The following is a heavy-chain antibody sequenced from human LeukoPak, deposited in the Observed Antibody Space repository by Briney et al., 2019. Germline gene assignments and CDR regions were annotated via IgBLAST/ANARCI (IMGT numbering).Heavy chain of an antibody. Sequence: PSETLSLTCTVSGGSLSNHYWSWIRQPPGKGLEWIGHIYDSGSTTYNPSLKSRVTMSVDTSKNQFSLNLSSVTAADTAVYYCARGRIGGPKAPFDYWGQGTLVTASP. J-gene: IGHJ4*02. V-gene: IGHV4-59*11. D-gene: IGHD3-16*01. CDR3: ARGRIGGPKAPFDY. CDR2: IYDSGST. CDR1: GGSLSNHY.